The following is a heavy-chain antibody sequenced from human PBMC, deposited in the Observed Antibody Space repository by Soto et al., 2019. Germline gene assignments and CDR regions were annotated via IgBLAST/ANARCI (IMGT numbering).Heavy chain of an antibody. CDR3: ARGDSVNFGY. Sequence: QVQLQESGPGLVKPPETLSLTCTVSGGSISSYYWSWIRQPPRKGLEWIGYIYDTGSTHYNPALKSRVTISVDTSKNPFSLKLSSVTAADTAVYYCARGDSVNFGYWGQGTLVTVSS. CDR1: GGSISSYY. V-gene: IGHV4-59*08. D-gene: IGHD2-21*02. CDR2: IYDTGST. J-gene: IGHJ4*02.